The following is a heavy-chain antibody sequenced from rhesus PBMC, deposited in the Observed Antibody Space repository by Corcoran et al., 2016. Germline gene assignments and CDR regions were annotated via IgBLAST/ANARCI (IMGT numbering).Heavy chain of an antibody. CDR2: ISGSSGST. D-gene: IGHD6-25*01. CDR3: ARDRGGSRYFDY. CDR1: GGSISSSNW. J-gene: IGHJ4*01. Sequence: QVQLQESGPGLVKPSETLSLTCAVSGGSISSSNWWSWIRQPPGKGLEWIGYISGSSGSTYYNPSLKSRVTISTDTSKNQFSLKLSSVTAADTAVYYCARDRGGSRYFDYWGRGVLVTVSS. V-gene: IGHV4-65*01.